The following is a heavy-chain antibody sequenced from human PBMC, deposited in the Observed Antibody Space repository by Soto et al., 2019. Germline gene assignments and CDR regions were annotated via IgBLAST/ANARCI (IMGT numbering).Heavy chain of an antibody. J-gene: IGHJ5*02. CDR2: IYYSGTT. CDR1: GGYITNHY. CDR3: ARSITIFGVAFNNWFDP. Sequence: SETLSLTCTVSGGYITNHYWGLIRQPQGKGLEWIGCIYYSGTTYYNPSLKSRVTISVDTSKNQFSLKLSSVTAADTAVYYCARSITIFGVAFNNWFDPWGQGTLVTVSS. D-gene: IGHD3-3*01. V-gene: IGHV4-59*08.